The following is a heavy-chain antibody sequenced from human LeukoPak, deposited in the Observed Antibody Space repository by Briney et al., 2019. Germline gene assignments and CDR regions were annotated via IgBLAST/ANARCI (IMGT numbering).Heavy chain of an antibody. D-gene: IGHD3-9*01. Sequence: GASVKVSCKASGYTFTSYYMHWVRQAPGQGLEWMGWISAYNGNTNYAQKPQGRVTMTTDTSTSTAYMELRSLRSDDTAAYYCARDNYDILTGYYFVYWGQGTLVTVSS. CDR3: ARDNYDILTGYYFVY. CDR1: GYTFTSYY. V-gene: IGHV1-18*04. J-gene: IGHJ4*02. CDR2: ISAYNGNT.